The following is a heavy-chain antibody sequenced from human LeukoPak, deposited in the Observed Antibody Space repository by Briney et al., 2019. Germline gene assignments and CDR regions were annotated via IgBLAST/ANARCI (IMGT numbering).Heavy chain of an antibody. CDR1: GYTFTSYG. CDR2: ISAYNGNT. Sequence: ASVKVSCKASGYTFTSYGISWVRQAPGQGLEWMGWISAYNGNTSYAQKLQGRVTMTTDTSTSTAYMELRSLRSDDTAVYYCARDSSLRLGELSNFDYWGQGTLVTVSS. J-gene: IGHJ4*02. D-gene: IGHD3-16*02. V-gene: IGHV1-18*01. CDR3: ARDSSLRLGELSNFDY.